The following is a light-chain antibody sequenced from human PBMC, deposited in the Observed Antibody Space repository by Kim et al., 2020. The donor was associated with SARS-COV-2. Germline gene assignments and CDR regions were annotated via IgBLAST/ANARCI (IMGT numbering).Light chain of an antibody. CDR2: DGS. J-gene: IGKJ4*01. CDR1: QSISGW. Sequence: DIQMTQSPSTLSASVGDRVTITCRASQSISGWLAWYQQKPGKAPKLLIYDGSSLQSGVPSRFSGSGSGTEFTLTISSLQPDDFATYYCQQYSTYSTFGGGTKVEIK. CDR3: QQYSTYST. V-gene: IGKV1-5*03.